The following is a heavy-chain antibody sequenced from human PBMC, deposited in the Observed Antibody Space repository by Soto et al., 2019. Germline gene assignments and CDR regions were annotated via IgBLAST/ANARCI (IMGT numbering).Heavy chain of an antibody. D-gene: IGHD3-9*01. V-gene: IGHV4-31*02. CDR1: GGSISSGGYY. CDR3: ARGRYFDWLFQWIDY. J-gene: IGHJ4*02. CDR2: IYYSGSA. Sequence: SETLSLTCTVSGGSISSGGYYWSWIRQHPGKGLEWIGYIYYSGSAYYNPSLKSRVTISVDTPKNQFSLKLSSVTAADTAVYYCARGRYFDWLFQWIDYWGQGTLVTVSS.